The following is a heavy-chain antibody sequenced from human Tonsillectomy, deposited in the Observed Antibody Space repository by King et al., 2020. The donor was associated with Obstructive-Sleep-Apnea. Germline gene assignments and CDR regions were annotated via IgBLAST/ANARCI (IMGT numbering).Heavy chain of an antibody. Sequence: VQLVESGGGVVQPGRSLRLSCAASGFTFSSYGMHWVRQAPGKGLEWVAVIWYDGSDQSYADSVKGRFTISRDRSMNTVYLQMNSLRAEDTAVYYCARDLLTGYNWVGALDVWGQGTRVTVSS. V-gene: IGHV3-33*01. CDR2: IWYDGSDQ. CDR3: ARDLLTGYNWVGALDV. J-gene: IGHJ3*01. CDR1: GFTFSSYG. D-gene: IGHD3-9*01.